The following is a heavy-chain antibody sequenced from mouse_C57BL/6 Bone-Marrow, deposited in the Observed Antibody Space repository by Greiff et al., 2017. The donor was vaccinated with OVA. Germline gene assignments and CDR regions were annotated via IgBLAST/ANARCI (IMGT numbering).Heavy chain of an antibody. D-gene: IGHD2-12*01. CDR3: ARRYACYWYFYV. Sequence: VQLQQPGAELVKPGASVKMSCKASGYTFPSYWITWVKQRPGQGLEWIGDIYPGSGSTNYNEKFKSKATLTVNTSSSTAYMQLSSLTSEDSAVYDCARRYACYWYFYVWGTGTTVTVTS. CDR2: IYPGSGST. CDR1: GYTFPSYW. J-gene: IGHJ1*03. V-gene: IGHV1-55*01.